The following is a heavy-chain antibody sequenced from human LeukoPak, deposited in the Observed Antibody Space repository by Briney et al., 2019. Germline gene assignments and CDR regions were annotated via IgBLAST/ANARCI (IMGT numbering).Heavy chain of an antibody. CDR1: GFTFSSYA. D-gene: IGHD2-2*01. CDR3: XXXPAAMYYFDY. V-gene: IGHV3-23*01. J-gene: IGHJ4*02. CDR2: ISGSGGST. Sequence: PGGSLRLSCAASGFTFSSYAMSWVRQAPGKGLEWVSAISGSGGSTYYADSVKGRFTISRDNSKDTLYLQMNSLRAEDTAVYYCXXXPAAMYYFDYWGQGTLVTVSS.